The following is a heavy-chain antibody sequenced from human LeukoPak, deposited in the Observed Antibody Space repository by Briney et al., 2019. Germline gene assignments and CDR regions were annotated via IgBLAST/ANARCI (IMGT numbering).Heavy chain of an antibody. CDR1: GGSTSSGGYS. CDR3: ARGSGRFDP. J-gene: IGHJ5*02. D-gene: IGHD3-10*01. Sequence: SETLSLTRAVSGGSTSSGGYSWSWIRQPPGKGLEWIGYIYHSGSTYYNPSLKSRVTISVDRSKNQFSLKLSSVTAADTAVYYCARGSGRFDPWGQGTLVTVSS. V-gene: IGHV4-30-2*01. CDR2: IYHSGST.